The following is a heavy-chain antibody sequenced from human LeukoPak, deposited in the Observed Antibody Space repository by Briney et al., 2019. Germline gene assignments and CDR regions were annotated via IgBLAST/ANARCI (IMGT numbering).Heavy chain of an antibody. Sequence: GGSLRLSCAASGFTFRSYAMQWVRQAPGKGLECFSYITYNSGTIFYADSVKGRFTISRDNAKDSLYLQMSSLRDEDTAVYYCARDSGYSYADDYWGQGTLVTVSS. CDR1: GFTFRSYA. CDR3: ARDSGYSYADDY. CDR2: ITYNSGTI. J-gene: IGHJ4*02. D-gene: IGHD5-18*01. V-gene: IGHV3-48*02.